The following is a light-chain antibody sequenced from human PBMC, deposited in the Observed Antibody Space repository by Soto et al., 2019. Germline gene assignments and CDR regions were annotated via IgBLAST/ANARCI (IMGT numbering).Light chain of an antibody. CDR2: DAS. Sequence: DIQMTQSPSTLSASVGDRVTITCRASQSISSWLAWYQQKPGKAPKLLRYDASSLESGVPSRFSGSGSGTEFPLTISSLQPDDFATYYCQQYNRYSWTFGQGTKVEIK. J-gene: IGKJ1*01. CDR3: QQYNRYSWT. V-gene: IGKV1-5*01. CDR1: QSISSW.